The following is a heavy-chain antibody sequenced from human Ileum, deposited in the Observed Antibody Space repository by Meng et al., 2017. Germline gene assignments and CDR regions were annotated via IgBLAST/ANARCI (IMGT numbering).Heavy chain of an antibody. CDR1: GFSLTTSGVG. CDR2: IYWSDEK. D-gene: IGHD1-1*01. V-gene: IGHV2-5*01. Sequence: SGPTLVKPTQTLTLTCTVSGFSLTTSGVGVGWIRQSPGKALEWLAVIYWSDEKRYSPTLKSRLTITKDTSKNQVVLTVTNMDPVDTATYYCAHRRGMSATGGLFDPWGQGTLVTVSS. CDR3: AHRRGMSATGGLFDP. J-gene: IGHJ5*02.